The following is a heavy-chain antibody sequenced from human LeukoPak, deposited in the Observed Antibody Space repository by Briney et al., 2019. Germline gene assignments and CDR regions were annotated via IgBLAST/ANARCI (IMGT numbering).Heavy chain of an antibody. V-gene: IGHV1-18*01. CDR1: GYTFTSYG. D-gene: IGHD2-21*02. CDR2: ISAYNGNT. J-gene: IGHJ6*02. CDR3: ARVAVTTIRLPNYHYGMDV. Sequence: ASVKVSCKPSGYTFTSYGIRWVRQAPGQGLEWMGWISAYNGNTNYAQKLQGRVTMTTDTSTSTDYMELSRLRSDDTAVYYCARVAVTTIRLPNYHYGMDVWGQGTTVTVSS.